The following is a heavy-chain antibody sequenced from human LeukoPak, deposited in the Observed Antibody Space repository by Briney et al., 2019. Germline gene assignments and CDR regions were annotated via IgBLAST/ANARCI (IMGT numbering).Heavy chain of an antibody. D-gene: IGHD6-13*01. V-gene: IGHV3-30*04. CDR3: AREEQDLVRDYYYYMDL. Sequence: GALRLSCVASGFTFADYALHWVRQAPGKGLQWVALISYDGLKKYYAESVKGRFSISKDSSKNTLYPQMDSLSIDDTGVYYCAREEQDLVRDYYYYMDLWGKGTTVTVSS. CDR1: GFTFADYA. CDR2: ISYDGLKK. J-gene: IGHJ6*03.